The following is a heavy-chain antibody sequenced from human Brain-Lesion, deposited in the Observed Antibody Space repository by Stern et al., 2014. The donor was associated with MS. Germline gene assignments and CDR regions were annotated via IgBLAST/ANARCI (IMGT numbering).Heavy chain of an antibody. CDR1: GGAVSSGDRY. J-gene: IGHJ4*02. CDR3: ARATEFLRFFYPDY. CDR2: ISYSGNT. D-gene: IGHD3-3*01. Sequence: VQLEESGPGLVKPSQTLSLTCTVSGGAVSSGDRYWSWIRQHPEKGLEWIGYISYSGNTYYNPSLESRVTISMDRSKNQFSLKLRSVTAADTAVYYCARATEFLRFFYPDYWGQGIRVTVSS. V-gene: IGHV4-31*03.